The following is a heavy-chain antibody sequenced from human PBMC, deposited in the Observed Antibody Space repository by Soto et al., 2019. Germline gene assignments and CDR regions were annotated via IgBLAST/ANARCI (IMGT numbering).Heavy chain of an antibody. CDR1: GYTFTSYY. D-gene: IGHD3-10*01. CDR3: AREFPPGIYYMVNVY. Sequence: SVKVSCKASGYTFTSYYMHWVRQAPGQGLEWMGIINPSGGSTSYAQKFQGRVTMTRDTSTSTVYMELRSLRSDDTAVYYCAREFPPGIYYMVNVYWGQGPLVPAS. V-gene: IGHV1-46*01. J-gene: IGHJ4*02. CDR2: INPSGGST.